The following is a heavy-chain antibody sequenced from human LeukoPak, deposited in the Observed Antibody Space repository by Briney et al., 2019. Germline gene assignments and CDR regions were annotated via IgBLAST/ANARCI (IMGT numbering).Heavy chain of an antibody. J-gene: IGHJ4*02. CDR2: IRSKAKSYAT. CDR1: GFTFSDSG. CDR3: TRYGDYPFDY. Sequence: GGSLRLSCAASGFTFSDSGMHWVRQASGQGLEWVGRIRSKAKSYATAYAASVKGRFTISRDDSKNTAYLQMNSLKTEDTAVYYCTRYGDYPFDYWGQGTLVTVSS. V-gene: IGHV3-73*01. D-gene: IGHD2-21*01.